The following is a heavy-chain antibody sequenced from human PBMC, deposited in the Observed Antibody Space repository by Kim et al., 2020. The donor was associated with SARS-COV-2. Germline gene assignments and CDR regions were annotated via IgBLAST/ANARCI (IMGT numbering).Heavy chain of an antibody. D-gene: IGHD6-13*01. V-gene: IGHV4-59*01. CDR3: ARGGYSSSWHSWFDP. J-gene: IGHJ5*02. CDR2: IYYSGST. Sequence: SETLSLTCTVSGGSISSYYWSWIRQPPGKGLEWIGYIYYSGSTNYNPSLKSRVTISVDTSKNQFSLKLSSVTAADTAVYYCARGGYSSSWHSWFDPWGQGTLVTVSS. CDR1: GGSISSYY.